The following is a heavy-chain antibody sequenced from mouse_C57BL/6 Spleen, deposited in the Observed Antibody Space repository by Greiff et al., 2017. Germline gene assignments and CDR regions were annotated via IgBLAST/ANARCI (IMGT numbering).Heavy chain of an antibody. V-gene: IGHV1-74*01. D-gene: IGHD1-1*01. CDR1: GYTFTSYW. Sequence: QVQLQQPGAELVKPGASVKVSCKASGYTFTSYWMHWVKQRPGQGLEWIGRLHPSDSDTNYNQQFKGKATLTVDKSSSKAYMPLSSLTSEDSAVYYCAIPGYYGSRDWYFYVWGTGTTVTVSS. CDR2: LHPSDSDT. CDR3: AIPGYYGSRDWYFYV. J-gene: IGHJ1*03.